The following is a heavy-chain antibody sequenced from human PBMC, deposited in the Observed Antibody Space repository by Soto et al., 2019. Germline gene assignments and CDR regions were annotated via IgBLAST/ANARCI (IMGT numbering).Heavy chain of an antibody. CDR2: IYYSGST. V-gene: IGHV4-59*01. CDR1: GGSFSGYY. Sequence: SETLSLTCAVYGGSFSGYYWTWIRQPPGTGLEWIGYIYYSGSTNYNPSLKSRVTISVDTSKNQFSLKLSSVTAADTAVYYCARAYRPGIAVAGFEGAFDYWGQGTLVTISS. J-gene: IGHJ4*02. CDR3: ARAYRPGIAVAGFEGAFDY. D-gene: IGHD6-19*01.